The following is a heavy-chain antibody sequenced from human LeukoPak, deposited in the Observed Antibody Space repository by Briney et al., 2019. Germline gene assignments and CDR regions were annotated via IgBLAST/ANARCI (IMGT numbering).Heavy chain of an antibody. CDR1: GGSFSGYS. J-gene: IGHJ4*02. D-gene: IGHD3-16*01. V-gene: IGHV4-34*01. CDR3: ARANSFTAIDY. Sequence: SETLSLTCAVYGGSFSGYSWSWVRQPPGKGLEWIGQINHRGSTNYNPSLKSRVTISVYTSKNQFSLKLSSVTAADTAVYYCARANSFTAIDYWGQGTLVTVSS. CDR2: INHRGST.